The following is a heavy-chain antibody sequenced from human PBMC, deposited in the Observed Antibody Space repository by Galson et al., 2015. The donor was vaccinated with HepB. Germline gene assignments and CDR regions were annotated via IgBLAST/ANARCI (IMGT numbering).Heavy chain of an antibody. V-gene: IGHV3-30-3*01. CDR1: GFTFNTYA. CDR3: ARAWLGELLSYFFDY. D-gene: IGHD3-10*01. Sequence: SLRLSCAASGFTFNTYAMHWVRQAPGKGLEWVAIISYDESNTYYADSVKGRFTISRDNSKNTLHLQMNSLRADDTAVYYCARAWLGELLSYFFDYWGQGALVTVSS. J-gene: IGHJ4*02. CDR2: ISYDESNT.